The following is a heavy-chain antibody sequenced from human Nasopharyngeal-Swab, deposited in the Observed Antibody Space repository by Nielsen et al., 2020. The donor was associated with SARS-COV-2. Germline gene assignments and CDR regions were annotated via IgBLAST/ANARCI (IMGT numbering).Heavy chain of an antibody. CDR2: INPNSGGT. V-gene: IGHV1-2*06. J-gene: IGHJ4*02. D-gene: IGHD2-2*01. Sequence: WVRHAPGQGLEWMGRINPNSGGTNYAQRFQGRVTMTRDTSISTAYMELSRLRSDDTAVYYCARSDQQFLFYWGQETLVTVSS. CDR3: ARSDQQFLFY.